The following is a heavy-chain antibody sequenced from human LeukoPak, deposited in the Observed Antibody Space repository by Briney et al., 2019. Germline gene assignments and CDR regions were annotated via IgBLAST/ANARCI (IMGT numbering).Heavy chain of an antibody. J-gene: IGHJ4*02. D-gene: IGHD1-26*01. Sequence: AGGSLRLSCAASGFTFSTYWMHWVRQAPGKGLVWVSRINSDGSSTNYADSVKGRLTISRDNAKNTLYLQMNSLRAEDTALYYCASSGNSFFNYYWGQGTLVTVSS. CDR1: GFTFSTYW. CDR3: ASSGNSFFNYY. V-gene: IGHV3-74*01. CDR2: INSDGSST.